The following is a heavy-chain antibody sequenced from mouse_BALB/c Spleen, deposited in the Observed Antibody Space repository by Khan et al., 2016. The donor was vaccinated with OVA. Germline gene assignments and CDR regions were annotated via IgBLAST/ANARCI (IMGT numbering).Heavy chain of an antibody. CDR2: IDPASVNI. CDR1: GFNIKDTY. V-gene: IGHV14-3*02. CDR3: VSPNWFAY. Sequence: VQLQQSGAELVKPGASVKLSCTASGFNIKDTYMHWVKQRPEQGLEWIGRIDPASVNIKYDPKFQGKATITADTSSNTAYLQLSSLTSEDTAVYYCVSPNWFAYWGQGTLVTVSA. J-gene: IGHJ3*01.